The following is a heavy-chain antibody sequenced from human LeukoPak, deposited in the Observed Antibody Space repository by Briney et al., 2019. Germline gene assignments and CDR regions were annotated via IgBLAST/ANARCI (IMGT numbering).Heavy chain of an antibody. J-gene: IGHJ4*02. CDR3: ARDSGFPVTLLDY. CDR2: INHSGST. V-gene: IGHV4-34*01. D-gene: IGHD4-17*01. Sequence: SETLSLTCAVYGGSFSGYYWSWIRQPPGKGLEWIGEINHSGSTNYNPSLKSRVTISVDTSKNQFSLKLSSVTAADTAVYYCARDSGFPVTLLDYWGQGTLVTVSS. CDR1: GGSFSGYY.